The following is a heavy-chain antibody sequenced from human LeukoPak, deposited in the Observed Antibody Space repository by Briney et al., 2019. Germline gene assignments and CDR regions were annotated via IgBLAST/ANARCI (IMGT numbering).Heavy chain of an antibody. CDR2: INHSGST. D-gene: IGHD5-18*01. CDR1: GGSFSGYY. V-gene: IGHV4-34*01. CDR3: ARHSFRGILSLFDY. Sequence: SETLSLTCAVYGGSFSGYYWSWIRQPPGKGLEWIGEINHSGSTNYNPSLKSRVTISVDTSKNQFSLKLSSVTAADTAVYYCARHSFRGILSLFDYWGQGTLVTVSS. J-gene: IGHJ4*02.